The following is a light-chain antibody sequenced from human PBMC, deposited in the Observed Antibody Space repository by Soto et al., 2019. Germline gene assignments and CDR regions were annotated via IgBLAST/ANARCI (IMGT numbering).Light chain of an antibody. Sequence: QSVLTQPRSVSGSPGQSVTISCTGTSTDVGGYNYVSWYQQHPGKVPKLMIYDVSKRPSGVPDRFSGSKSGNTASLTISGLQAEDEADHYCCSYAGRDTLYVFGSGTKLTVL. CDR2: DVS. V-gene: IGLV2-11*01. J-gene: IGLJ1*01. CDR3: CSYAGRDTLYV. CDR1: STDVGGYNY.